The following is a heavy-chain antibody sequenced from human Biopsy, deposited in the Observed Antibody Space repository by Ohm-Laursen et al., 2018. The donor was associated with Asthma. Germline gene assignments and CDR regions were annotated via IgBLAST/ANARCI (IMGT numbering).Heavy chain of an antibody. J-gene: IGHJ4*02. CDR2: IYRGGTS. CDR1: GFAVSRGH. CDR3: ARGDSSNWSHYYFDY. D-gene: IGHD3-22*01. V-gene: IGHV3-53*01. Sequence: GSLRLSCTASGFAVSRGHMFWVRQAPGKGLEWVSVIYRGGTSHTADSVRGRFTISRDYSKNTLYLQMHSLRAEDTAVYYCARGDSSNWSHYYFDYWGQGTLVTVSS.